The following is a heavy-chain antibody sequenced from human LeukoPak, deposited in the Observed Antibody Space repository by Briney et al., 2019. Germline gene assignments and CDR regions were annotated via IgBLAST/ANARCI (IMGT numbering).Heavy chain of an antibody. CDR1: GGSISNYY. J-gene: IGHJ4*02. D-gene: IGHD1-1*01. CDR2: INYSGST. V-gene: IGHV4-59*08. Sequence: SETLSLPCTVSGGSISNYYWSWIRQPPGRGLEWIGYINYSGSTNYNPSLKNRVTISVDTSKNQFSLKVTSVTAADTAVYYCARLNGGYRGQGTLVTVSS. CDR3: ARLNGGY.